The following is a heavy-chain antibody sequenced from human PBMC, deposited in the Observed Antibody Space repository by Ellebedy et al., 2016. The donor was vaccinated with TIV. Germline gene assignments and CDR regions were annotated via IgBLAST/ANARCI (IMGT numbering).Heavy chain of an antibody. J-gene: IGHJ4*02. CDR3: AKNDRDFWSGYYFDY. V-gene: IGHV3-23*01. CDR2: ISGSGSSR. Sequence: GESLKISCAASGFTFSSYAMSWVRQAPGKGLEWVSAISGSGSSRYYADSVKGRFIISRDNSKNTLYLQMNSLRAEDTAVYYCAKNDRDFWSGYYFDYWGQGTLVTFSS. CDR1: GFTFSSYA. D-gene: IGHD3-3*01.